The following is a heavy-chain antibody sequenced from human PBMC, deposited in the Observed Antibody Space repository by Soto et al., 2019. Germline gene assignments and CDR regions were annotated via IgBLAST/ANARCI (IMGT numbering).Heavy chain of an antibody. D-gene: IGHD3-3*01. V-gene: IGHV1-18*01. CDR3: ARDQGNDFWSGYWGLDHYYYYGMDV. CDR1: GYTFTSYG. CDR2: ISAYNGNT. J-gene: IGHJ6*02. Sequence: ASVKVSCKASGYTFTSYGISWVRQAPGQGLEWMGWISAYNGNTNYAQKLQGRVTMTTDTSTSTAYMELRSLRSDDTTVYYCARDQGNDFWSGYWGLDHYYYYGMDVWGQGTTVTVSS.